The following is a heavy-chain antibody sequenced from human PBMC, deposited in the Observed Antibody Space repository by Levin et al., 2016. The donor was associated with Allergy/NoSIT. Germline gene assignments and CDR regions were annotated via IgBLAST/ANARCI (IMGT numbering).Heavy chain of an antibody. CDR3: VRSVGATRRFDY. CDR1: GFSFSDFG. J-gene: IGHJ4*02. V-gene: IGHV3-21*06. Sequence: GGSLRLSCAATGFSFSDFGMNWVRQAPGKGLEWVSTISGSGNYIYYADSVKGRFTVSRDNAQSSVILQMNNLRADDSAVYYCVRSVGATRRFDYWGRGTLVTVSS. D-gene: IGHD1-26*01. CDR2: ISGSGNYI.